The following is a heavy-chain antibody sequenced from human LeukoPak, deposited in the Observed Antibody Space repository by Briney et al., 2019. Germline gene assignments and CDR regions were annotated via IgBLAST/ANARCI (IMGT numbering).Heavy chain of an antibody. Sequence: GGSLRLSCVAYGFMVSDYYMNWIRQAPGKGLEWISHISDGDDTIDYADSVKGRFSMSRDNAKNSLYLEVSGLRAEDTAVYYCVRGTYYSGSGLGSWFDPWGQGTLVTVSS. V-gene: IGHV3-11*01. D-gene: IGHD2-21*01. CDR3: VRGTYYSGSGLGSWFDP. J-gene: IGHJ5*02. CDR2: ISDGDDTI. CDR1: GFMVSDYY.